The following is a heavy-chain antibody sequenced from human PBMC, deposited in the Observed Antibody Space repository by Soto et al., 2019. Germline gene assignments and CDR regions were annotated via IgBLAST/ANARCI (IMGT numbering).Heavy chain of an antibody. J-gene: IGHJ4*02. CDR2: INPNSGGT. CDR3: ARDHPYLRRAYYFSY. D-gene: IGHD2-2*02. V-gene: IGHV1-2*02. CDR1: GYTFTGYY. Sequence: ASVKVSCKASGYTFTGYYMHWVRQAPGQGLEWMGWINPNSGGTNYAQKFQGRVTMTRDTSISTAYMELSRLRSDDTAVYYCARDHPYLRRAYYFSYWGQGNLVTVSS.